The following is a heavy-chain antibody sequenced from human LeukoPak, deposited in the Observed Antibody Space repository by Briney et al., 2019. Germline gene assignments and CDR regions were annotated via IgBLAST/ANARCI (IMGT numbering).Heavy chain of an antibody. Sequence: KPSETLSLTCTVSGGSFSGYYWSWIRQPPGKGLEWIGYIYYSGNTNYNPSLKSRLIMSLDTSKNHFSLKLNSVTAADTAVYYCARHKDSGDYPLDYWGQGILVSVSS. CDR1: GGSFSGYY. D-gene: IGHD4-17*01. CDR3: ARHKDSGDYPLDY. CDR2: IYYSGNT. J-gene: IGHJ4*02. V-gene: IGHV4-59*01.